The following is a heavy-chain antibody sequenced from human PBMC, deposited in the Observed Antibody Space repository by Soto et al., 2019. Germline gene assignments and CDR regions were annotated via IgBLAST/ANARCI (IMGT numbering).Heavy chain of an antibody. J-gene: IGHJ4*02. D-gene: IGHD3-16*01. CDR2: IYYSGST. CDR3: ARRGGTYFDF. Sequence: PSETLSLTCTVSGGSISSYYWSWIRQPPGKGLEWIGYIYYSGSTDYDPSLKSRVTISVDTSKNQFSLKLSSVTAADTAVYYCARRGGTYFDFWGQETLVTVSS. CDR1: GGSISSYY. V-gene: IGHV4-59*01.